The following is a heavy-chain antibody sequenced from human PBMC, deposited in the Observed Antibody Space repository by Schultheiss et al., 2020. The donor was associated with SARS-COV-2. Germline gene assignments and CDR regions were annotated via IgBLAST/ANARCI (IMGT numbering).Heavy chain of an antibody. V-gene: IGHV3-30*07. CDR2: ISYDGSNK. J-gene: IGHJ4*02. Sequence: GGSLRLSCAASGFTFSSYAMHWVRQAPGKGLEWVAVISYDGSNKYYADSVKGRFTISRDNAKNSLYLQMNSLRAEDTAVYYCAKGGVITMVRGVEWDFDYWGQGTLVTVSS. D-gene: IGHD3-10*01. CDR1: GFTFSSYA. CDR3: AKGGVITMVRGVEWDFDY.